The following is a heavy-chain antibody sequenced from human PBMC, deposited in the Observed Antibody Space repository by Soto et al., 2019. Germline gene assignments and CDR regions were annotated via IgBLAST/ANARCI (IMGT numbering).Heavy chain of an antibody. V-gene: IGHV1-46*03. Sequence: KRSRTGAGYTHSIYHIHRVRQAPGQGLEWMGIINPNGGSTNYAHNFQGRVTITRDTSTSTVYMDLSSLRSEDTAVYYCARVRGVGDYWGRGSLVTVSS. D-gene: IGHD3-10*01. CDR3: ARVRGVGDY. CDR1: GYTHSIYH. CDR2: INPNGGST. J-gene: IGHJ4*02.